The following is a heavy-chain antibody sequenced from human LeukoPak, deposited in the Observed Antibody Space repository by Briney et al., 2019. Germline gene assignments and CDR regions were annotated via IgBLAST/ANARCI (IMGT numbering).Heavy chain of an antibody. J-gene: IGHJ4*02. CDR1: GFTFGDYA. CDR3: AKKAQYDGHYPLDY. V-gene: IGHV3-49*03. D-gene: IGHD4/OR15-4a*01. Sequence: GGSLRLSCTASGFTFGDYAMSWIRQAPGKGLEWVGFIRSKAYGETADYAASVKGRFTISRDDSKAIAYLQMNSLRAEDTALYFCAKKAQYDGHYPLDYWGQGTLVTVSA. CDR2: IRSKAYGETA.